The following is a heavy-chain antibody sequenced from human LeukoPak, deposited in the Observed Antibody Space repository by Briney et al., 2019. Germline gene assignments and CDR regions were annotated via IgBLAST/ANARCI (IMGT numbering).Heavy chain of an antibody. J-gene: IGHJ4*02. Sequence: GGSLRLSCAASGFTFSTYAMSWVRQAPGKGPEYVSAISGSGERTYYADSVKGRFTVSRDNSQNTLFLQMNSLRAEDTAMYYCVGYYDSRGYNYLNYWGQGTLVTVSS. V-gene: IGHV3-23*01. CDR3: VGYYDSRGYNYLNY. CDR1: GFTFSTYA. CDR2: ISGSGERT. D-gene: IGHD3-22*01.